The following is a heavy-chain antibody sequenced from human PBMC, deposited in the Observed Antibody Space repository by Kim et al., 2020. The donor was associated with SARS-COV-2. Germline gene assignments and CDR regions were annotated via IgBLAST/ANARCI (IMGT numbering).Heavy chain of an antibody. CDR3: ARQGLTVTSPEYYYYGMDV. V-gene: IGHV5-51*01. CDR1: GYSFTSYW. D-gene: IGHD4-17*01. J-gene: IGHJ6*02. CDR2: IYPGDSDT. Sequence: ESLKISCKGSGYSFTSYWIGWVRQMPGKGLEWMGIIYPGDSDTRYSPSFQGQVTISADKSISTAYLQWSSLKASDTAMYYCARQGLTVTSPEYYYYGMDVWGQGTTVTVSS.